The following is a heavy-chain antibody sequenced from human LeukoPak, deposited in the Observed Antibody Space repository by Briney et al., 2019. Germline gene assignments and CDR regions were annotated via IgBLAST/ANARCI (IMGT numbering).Heavy chain of an antibody. CDR1: RFTFSNYW. Sequence: GGSLRLSCAASRFTFSNYWMAWVRQAPGKGLEWVANIKDDGSETYYVASVKGRFTISRDNAKDSLYLQMNSLRAEDTGVYYCAKDHYWSIDYWGRGTLVTVSS. D-gene: IGHD3-3*01. V-gene: IGHV3-7*01. CDR3: AKDHYWSIDY. J-gene: IGHJ4*02. CDR2: IKDDGSET.